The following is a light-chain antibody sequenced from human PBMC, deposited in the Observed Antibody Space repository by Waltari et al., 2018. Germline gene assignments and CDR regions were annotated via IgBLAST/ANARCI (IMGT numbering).Light chain of an antibody. Sequence: SVLTQPPSVSAAPGQRVTISRSGGSSNIGKNYVSWYRQFPGTAPKLLIYENSERPSGIPGRFSGSKSGTSATLDITGLQAGDEADYYCGTWDSSLSGAVFGGGTHLTVL. CDR1: SSNIGKNY. V-gene: IGLV1-51*02. CDR2: ENS. J-gene: IGLJ7*01. CDR3: GTWDSSLSGAV.